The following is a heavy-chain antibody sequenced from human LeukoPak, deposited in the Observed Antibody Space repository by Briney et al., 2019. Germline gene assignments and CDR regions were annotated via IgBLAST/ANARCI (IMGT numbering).Heavy chain of an antibody. CDR2: IYYSGST. Sequence: SETLSLTCTVSGGSISSGGYYWSWIRQPPGKGLEWIGYIYYSGSTNYNPSLKSRVTISVDTSKNQFSLKLSSVTAADTAVYYCASSSGRYEEQDDAFDIWGQGTMVTVSS. D-gene: IGHD3-10*01. CDR1: GGSISSGGYY. CDR3: ASSSGRYEEQDDAFDI. J-gene: IGHJ3*02. V-gene: IGHV4-61*08.